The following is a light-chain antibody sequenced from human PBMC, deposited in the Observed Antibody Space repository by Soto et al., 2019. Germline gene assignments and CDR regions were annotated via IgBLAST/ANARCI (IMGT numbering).Light chain of an antibody. CDR2: EVR. J-gene: IGLJ3*02. CDR1: TSDVGGYDY. CDR3: TSYSSTNTPWI. Sequence: QSALTQPASVSGSPGQSITISCTGTTSDVGGYDYVSWYQQHPGKAPKLMIYEVRDRPSGVSDRFSGSKSGNTASLTISGLQAEDEADYYCTSYSSTNTPWIFGGGTKLTVL. V-gene: IGLV2-14*01.